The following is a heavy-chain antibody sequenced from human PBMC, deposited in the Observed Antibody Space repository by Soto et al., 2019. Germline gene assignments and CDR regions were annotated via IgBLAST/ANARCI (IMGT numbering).Heavy chain of an antibody. D-gene: IGHD5-12*01. Sequence: GGSLRLSCAASGFPFSSYSMNWVRQAPGKGLEWVSSISSSGGSTYYADSVKGRFTISRDNSKNTLYLQMNSLRAEDTAVYYCAKDAHRWLQSRFDYWGQGTLVTVSS. CDR1: GFPFSSYS. J-gene: IGHJ4*02. V-gene: IGHV3-23*01. CDR3: AKDAHRWLQSRFDY. CDR2: ISSSGGST.